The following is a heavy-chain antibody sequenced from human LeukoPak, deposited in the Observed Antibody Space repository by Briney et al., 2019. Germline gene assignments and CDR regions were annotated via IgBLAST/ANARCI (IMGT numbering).Heavy chain of an antibody. V-gene: IGHV3-23*01. CDR3: AKLIVVVPAARPNWFDP. Sequence: PGGSLRLSCAVSGFTFSSYAMSWVRQAPGKGLEWVSAISGSGGSTYYADADSVKGRFTISRDNSKNTLYLQMNSLRAEDTAVYYCAKLIVVVPAARPNWFDPWGQGTLVTVSS. CDR1: GFTFSSYA. D-gene: IGHD2-2*01. CDR2: ISGSGGST. J-gene: IGHJ5*02.